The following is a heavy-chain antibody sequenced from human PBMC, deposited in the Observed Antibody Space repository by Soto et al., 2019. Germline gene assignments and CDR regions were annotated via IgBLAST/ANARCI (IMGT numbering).Heavy chain of an antibody. V-gene: IGHV1-2*02. CDR2: INPASGGT. CDR1: GYIFTAYY. D-gene: IGHD6-19*01. Sequence: QVQLVQSGAEVKKPGASVKVSCKASGYIFTAYYMNWVRQAPGQGLEWMGWINPASGGTNYAQKFQGRVTMTTDPSNSTAYMELSSLRSGDTAVYYCARDYSAGAGASDFWGQGTMVIVSS. CDR3: ARDYSAGAGASDF. J-gene: IGHJ3*01.